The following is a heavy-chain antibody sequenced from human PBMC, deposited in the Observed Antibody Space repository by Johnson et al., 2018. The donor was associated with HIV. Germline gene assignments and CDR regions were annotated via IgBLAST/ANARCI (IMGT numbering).Heavy chain of an antibody. CDR2: ISSSGTTK. J-gene: IGHJ3*02. CDR1: EFTFKYYY. D-gene: IGHD4-17*01. CDR3: ARESSPWGGDYAGYGLDI. V-gene: IGHV3-11*04. Sequence: QVQLVESGGGSVKPGGSLRLSCAASEFTFKYYYMNWIRQAPGKGLEWVSHISSSGTTKYYSDSVKGRFTISRDNAKKSLYLEMRDLRVDDTATYYCARESSPWGGDYAGYGLDIWGQGTRVAVSS.